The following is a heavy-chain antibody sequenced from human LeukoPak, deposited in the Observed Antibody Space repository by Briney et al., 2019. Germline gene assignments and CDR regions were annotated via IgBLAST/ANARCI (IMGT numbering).Heavy chain of an antibody. Sequence: GGSLRLSCAASGFTFSSYSMNWVRQAPGKGLEWVSSISSSSSYIYYADSVNGRFTISRDNAKNSLYLQMNSLRAEDTAVYYCARDHVPQQLVGVDYFDYWGQGTLVTVSS. J-gene: IGHJ4*02. CDR1: GFTFSSYS. CDR3: ARDHVPQQLVGVDYFDY. V-gene: IGHV3-21*01. D-gene: IGHD6-6*01. CDR2: ISSSSSYI.